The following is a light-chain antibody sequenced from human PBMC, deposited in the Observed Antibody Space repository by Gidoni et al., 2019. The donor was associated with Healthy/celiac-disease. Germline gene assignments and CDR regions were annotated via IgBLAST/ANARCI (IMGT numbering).Light chain of an antibody. J-gene: IGLJ2*01. V-gene: IGLV3-21*03. CDR3: QVWDSSSDL. CDR1: NIGSKS. Sequence: SYVLTQPPSVSVAPGKTARITCGGTNIGSKSGHWYQQKPGQAPVLVVYDDGDRPSGIPERFSGSNSGNTATLTISRVEAGDEADYYCQVWDSSSDLFGGGTKLTVL. CDR2: DDG.